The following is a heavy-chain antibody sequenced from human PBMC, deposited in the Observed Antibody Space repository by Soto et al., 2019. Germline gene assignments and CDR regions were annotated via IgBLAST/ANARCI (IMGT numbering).Heavy chain of an antibody. CDR2: IRSKTYGGEA. CDR3: ARELDGHWDAFDI. J-gene: IGHJ3*02. CDR1: GFTFGDYA. D-gene: IGHD1-26*01. Sequence: GGSLRLSCTASGFTFGDYAISWFRQAPGKGLERISFIRSKTYGGEADYAASVKGRFTISRDDSKSIAYLQMNSLDSEDTAVYYCARELDGHWDAFDIWGQGTMVTVSS. V-gene: IGHV3-49*03.